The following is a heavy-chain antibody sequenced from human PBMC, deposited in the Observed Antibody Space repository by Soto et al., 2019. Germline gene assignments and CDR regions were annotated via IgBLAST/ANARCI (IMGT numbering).Heavy chain of an antibody. CDR3: ALRKTGSYFDY. CDR2: ISGSGGST. D-gene: IGHD1-26*01. J-gene: IGHJ4*02. V-gene: IGHV3-23*01. CDR1: GFTFSTYA. Sequence: PGGSLRLSCEGSGFTFSTYAMSGGGQAPGKGLEWVSAISGSGGSTYYTDSVKGRFTISRDNSKNTLYLQMNTLRAEDTALYYCALRKTGSYFDYWGQGSLVTVSS.